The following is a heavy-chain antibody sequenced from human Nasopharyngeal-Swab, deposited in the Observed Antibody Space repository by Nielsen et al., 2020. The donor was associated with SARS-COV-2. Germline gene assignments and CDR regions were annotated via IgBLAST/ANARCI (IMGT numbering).Heavy chain of an antibody. J-gene: IGHJ4*02. V-gene: IGHV1-46*01. CDR2: INPSGGST. CDR1: RYTFTSYY. Sequence: SVKVSCKPSRYTFTSYYMHWVRQAPGQGLEWMGIINPSGGSTSYAQKFQGRVTMTRDTSTSTVYMELSSLRSEDTAVYYCARAYFEGEIDYWGQGTLVTVSS. CDR3: ARAYFEGEIDY. D-gene: IGHD3-9*01.